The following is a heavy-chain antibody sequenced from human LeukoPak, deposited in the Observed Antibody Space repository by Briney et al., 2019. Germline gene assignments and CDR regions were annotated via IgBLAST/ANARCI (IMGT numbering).Heavy chain of an antibody. CDR1: GFSITSGDY. CDR3: ARVGPLAVGTGKRVYSFDY. V-gene: IGHV4-38-2*01. D-gene: IGHD1-1*01. J-gene: IGHJ4*02. Sequence: VKPSETLSLTCDVSGFSITSGDYWGWIRQSPGKGLEWLGSISHSGDTYYIPSLRSRVTMSVDTSKNQFSLDLSSVTAADTSVYFCARVGPLAVGTGKRVYSFDYWGQGTLVTASS. CDR2: ISHSGDT.